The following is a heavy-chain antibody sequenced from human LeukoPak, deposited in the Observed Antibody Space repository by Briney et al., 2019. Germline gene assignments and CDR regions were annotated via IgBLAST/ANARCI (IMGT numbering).Heavy chain of an antibody. Sequence: PSQTLSLTCTVSGGSISSGSYYWRWIRQPAGKGLEWLGRIYTSGSTNYNPSLKSRVTISVDTSKNQFSLKLSSVTAADTAVYYCASFGPDMTSSGAGGYWGQGTLVTVS. CDR3: ASFGPDMTSSGAGGY. CDR1: GGSISSGSYY. J-gene: IGHJ4*02. CDR2: IYTSGST. D-gene: IGHD3-3*01. V-gene: IGHV4-61*02.